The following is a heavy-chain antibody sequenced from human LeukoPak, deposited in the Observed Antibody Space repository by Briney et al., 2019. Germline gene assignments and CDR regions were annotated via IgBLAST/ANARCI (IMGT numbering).Heavy chain of an antibody. CDR2: ISSSSSTI. V-gene: IGHV3-48*04. Sequence: PGGSLRLSCAASGFTFSSYSMNWVCQAPGKGLEWVSYISSSSSTIYYADSVKGRFTISRDNAKNSLYLQMNSLRAEDTAVYYCARDLEYSSSIFDYWGQGTLVTVSS. D-gene: IGHD6-6*01. CDR3: ARDLEYSSSIFDY. J-gene: IGHJ4*02. CDR1: GFTFSSYS.